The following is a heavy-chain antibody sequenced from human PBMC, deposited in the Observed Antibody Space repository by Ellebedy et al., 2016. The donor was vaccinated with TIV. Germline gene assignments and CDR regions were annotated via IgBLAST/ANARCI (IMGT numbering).Heavy chain of an antibody. Sequence: GGSLRLSCAASGFTFSSYWMHWVRQAPGKGLVWVSRINSDGSSTSYADSVKGRFTISRDNAKNTLYLQMNSLRAEDTAVYYCAALGVDYSFDYWGQGTLVTVSS. D-gene: IGHD4-11*01. V-gene: IGHV3-74*01. CDR1: GFTFSSYW. J-gene: IGHJ4*02. CDR2: INSDGSST. CDR3: AALGVDYSFDY.